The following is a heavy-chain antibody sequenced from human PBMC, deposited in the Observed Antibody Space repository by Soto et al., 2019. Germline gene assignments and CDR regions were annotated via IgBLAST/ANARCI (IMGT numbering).Heavy chain of an antibody. D-gene: IGHD2-2*01. Sequence: EVQLVESGGGLVKPGGSLRLSCAASGFSFSTYSMNWVRQAPGKGLEWVSAISSSSTYIYYGDSVKGRFTISRDNAKNSLYLQMNSLRAEDTAVYYCARIGTAAAIGNYGIDVWGQGTTVTVSS. CDR2: ISSSSTYI. CDR1: GFSFSTYS. V-gene: IGHV3-21*01. J-gene: IGHJ6*02. CDR3: ARIGTAAAIGNYGIDV.